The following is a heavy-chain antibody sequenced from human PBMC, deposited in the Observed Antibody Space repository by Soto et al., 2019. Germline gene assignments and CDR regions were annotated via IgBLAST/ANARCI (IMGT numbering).Heavy chain of an antibody. J-gene: IGHJ4*01. D-gene: IGHD6-19*01. CDR3: AKGGSGWYCVDY. V-gene: IGHV3-43*01. Sequence: EVQLVESGGVVVQPGGSLRLSCAASGFTFDDYTMHWVRQAPGKGLEWVSLISWDGGSTYYADSVKGRFTISRDNSKNSLYLQMNSLRTEDTALYYCAKGGSGWYCVDYWGHGTLVTVSS. CDR2: ISWDGGST. CDR1: GFTFDDYT.